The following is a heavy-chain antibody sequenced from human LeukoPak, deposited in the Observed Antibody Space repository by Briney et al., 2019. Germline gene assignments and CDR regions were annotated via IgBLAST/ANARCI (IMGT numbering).Heavy chain of an antibody. CDR1: GFTFRSYS. V-gene: IGHV3-21*01. J-gene: IGHJ3*02. D-gene: IGHD3-22*01. CDR2: ISSSSSYI. Sequence: KPGGSLRLSCAASGFTFRSYSMNWVRQAPGKGLEWVSSISSSSSYIYYADSVKGRSTISRDNAKNSLYLQMNSLRAEDTAVYYCARDRYYYDSRSNAFDIWGQGTMVTVSS. CDR3: ARDRYYYDSRSNAFDI.